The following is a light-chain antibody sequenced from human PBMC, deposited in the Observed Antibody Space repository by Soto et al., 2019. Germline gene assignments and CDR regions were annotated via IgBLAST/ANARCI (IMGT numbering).Light chain of an antibody. CDR3: QQHANWPLT. V-gene: IGKV3D-20*02. CDR2: EAS. Sequence: EIVLTQSPGTLSLSPVERATLSCRASQSVSSSYLAWYQQKPGQAPGLLIYEASTRATGIPARFSGSGSGTDFTLTISSLEPGDFAVYYCQQHANWPLTFGGGTKVDIK. J-gene: IGKJ4*01. CDR1: QSVSSSY.